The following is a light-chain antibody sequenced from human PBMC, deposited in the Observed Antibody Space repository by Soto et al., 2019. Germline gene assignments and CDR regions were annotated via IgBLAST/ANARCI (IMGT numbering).Light chain of an antibody. CDR2: GTS. Sequence: EIVLTQSPGTLSLSPGERATLSCRASQSLNSGYLAWYQQKPGQAPRLLMSGTSNRAIGISDRFSGSGSGTDFTLTISRLEPEDFAVYYCQQYGSSPTFGQGTKVEI. V-gene: IGKV3-20*01. CDR3: QQYGSSPT. CDR1: QSLNSGY. J-gene: IGKJ1*01.